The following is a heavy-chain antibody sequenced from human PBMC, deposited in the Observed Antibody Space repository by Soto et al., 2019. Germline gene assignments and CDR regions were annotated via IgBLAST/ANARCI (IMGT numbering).Heavy chain of an antibody. Sequence: QVQLVQSGAEVKRPGASVKVSCKAPGDTFTSYYLNWVRQVPGQGLEWMGVINPHGGSTKYAQKFQRRITMTRDTSMSTVYMELSRLRSDDTAIYYCARSSGGNFGIIIEGSNWFDPWGQGTLVTVSS. CDR3: ARSSGGNFGIIIEGSNWFDP. D-gene: IGHD3-3*01. J-gene: IGHJ5*02. CDR1: GDTFTSYY. V-gene: IGHV1-46*01. CDR2: INPHGGST.